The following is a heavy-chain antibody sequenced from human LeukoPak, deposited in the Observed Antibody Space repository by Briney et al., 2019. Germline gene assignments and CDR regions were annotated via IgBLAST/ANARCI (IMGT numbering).Heavy chain of an antibody. J-gene: IGHJ4*02. Sequence: SETLSLTCAVYGGSFSGYYWSWIRQPPGKELEWIGEINHSGSTNYNPSLKSRVTISVDTSKNQFSLKLSSVTAADTAVYYCARARAHLKYYYDSSGYYYFDYWGQGTLVTVSS. CDR3: ARARAHLKYYYDSSGYYYFDY. D-gene: IGHD3-22*01. CDR1: GGSFSGYY. V-gene: IGHV4-34*01. CDR2: INHSGST.